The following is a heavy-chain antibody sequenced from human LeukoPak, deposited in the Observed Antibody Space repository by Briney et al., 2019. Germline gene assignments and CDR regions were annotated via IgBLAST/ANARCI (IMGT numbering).Heavy chain of an antibody. CDR3: ARRRYYDGSGYLE. CDR1: GDSVSRSDSY. J-gene: IGHJ1*01. V-gene: IGHV4-39*01. Sequence: SETLSLTCSVSGDSVSRSDSYWDWIRQPPGKGLEWIGTIYYSGRTYYSPSLKSRVTMSVDPSNNQFSLNLRSVTAAGTAVYYCARRRYYDGSGYLEWGQGTLLSVSS. CDR2: IYYSGRT. D-gene: IGHD3-22*01.